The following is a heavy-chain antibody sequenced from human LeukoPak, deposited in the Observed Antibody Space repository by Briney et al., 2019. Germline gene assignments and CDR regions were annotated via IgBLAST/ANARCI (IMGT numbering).Heavy chain of an antibody. CDR3: AREHDFWSGYWGNYYYYMDV. V-gene: IGHV4-34*01. CDR1: GGSFSGYY. D-gene: IGHD3-3*01. J-gene: IGHJ6*03. Sequence: SETLSHTCAVYGGSFSGYYWSWIRQPPGKGLEWIGEINHSGSTNYNPSLKSRVTISVDTSKNQFSLKLSSVTAADTAVYYCAREHDFWSGYWGNYYYYMDVWGKGTTVTVSS. CDR2: INHSGST.